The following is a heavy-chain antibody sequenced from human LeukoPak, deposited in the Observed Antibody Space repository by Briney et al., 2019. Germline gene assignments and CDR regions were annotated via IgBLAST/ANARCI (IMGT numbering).Heavy chain of an antibody. J-gene: IGHJ4*02. CDR2: IKQDGSEK. Sequence: PGGSLTLSCAASGFTFSSYWMSWVRQAPGKGLEWVANIKQDGSEKYYVDSVKGRFTISRDNAKNSLYLQMNSLRAEDTAVYYCARGHSITIFGVAYYWGEGTLVTVSS. CDR3: ARGHSITIFGVAYY. V-gene: IGHV3-7*05. D-gene: IGHD3-3*01. CDR1: GFTFSSYW.